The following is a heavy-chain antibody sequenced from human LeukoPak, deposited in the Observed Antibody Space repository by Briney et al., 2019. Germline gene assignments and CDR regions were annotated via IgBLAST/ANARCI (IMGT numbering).Heavy chain of an antibody. Sequence: SETLSLTCTVSGGSFSSYYWSWIRQPPGKGLEWIGYIYYSGSTNYNPSLKSRVTISVDTSKNQFSLKLSSVTAADTAVYYCARRNGYCSSTSCEYNWFDPWGQGTLVTVSS. CDR1: GGSFSSYY. D-gene: IGHD2-2*03. CDR2: IYYSGST. V-gene: IGHV4-59*01. J-gene: IGHJ5*02. CDR3: ARRNGYCSSTSCEYNWFDP.